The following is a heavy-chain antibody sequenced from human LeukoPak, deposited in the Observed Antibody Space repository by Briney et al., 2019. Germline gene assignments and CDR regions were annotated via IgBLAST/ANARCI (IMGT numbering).Heavy chain of an antibody. Sequence: SVKVSCKASGGTFSSYAISWVRQAPGQGLEWMGGIIPIFGTANYAQKFQGRVTITADESTSTAYMELSSLRSEDTAVYYCARGFTIFGVDPPSYYFDYWGQGTLVTVSS. CDR3: ARGFTIFGVDPPSYYFDY. D-gene: IGHD3-3*01. CDR1: GGTFSSYA. J-gene: IGHJ4*02. CDR2: IIPIFGTA. V-gene: IGHV1-69*13.